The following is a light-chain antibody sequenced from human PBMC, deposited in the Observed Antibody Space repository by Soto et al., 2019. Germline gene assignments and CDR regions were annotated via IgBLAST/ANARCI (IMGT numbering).Light chain of an antibody. CDR1: QSISSW. Sequence: DIQMTQSPSTLSVSVGDRVTITCRASQSISSWLAWYQQKPGKAPKSLIYKASSLESGVPSRFSGSGSGTEFTLTISSLQTDDFATYYCQQYSIYPITFGQGTRVEIK. CDR2: KAS. J-gene: IGKJ5*01. CDR3: QQYSIYPIT. V-gene: IGKV1-5*03.